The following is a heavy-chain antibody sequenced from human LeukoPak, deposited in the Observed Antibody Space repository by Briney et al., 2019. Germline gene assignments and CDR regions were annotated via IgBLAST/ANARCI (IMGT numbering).Heavy chain of an antibody. CDR2: ISSSGSTI. CDR3: ASPAVRSAFDI. CDR1: GFTFSSYA. D-gene: IGHD1-1*01. V-gene: IGHV3-21*04. J-gene: IGHJ3*02. Sequence: GGSLRLSCAASGFTFSSYAMSWVRQAPGKGLEWVSAISSSGSTIYYADSVKGRFTISRDNAKNSLYLQMNSLRAEDTAVYYCASPAVRSAFDIWGQGTMVTVSS.